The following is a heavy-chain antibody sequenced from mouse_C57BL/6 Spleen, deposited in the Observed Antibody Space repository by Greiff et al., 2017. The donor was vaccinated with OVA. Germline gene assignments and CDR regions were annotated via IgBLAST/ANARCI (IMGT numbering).Heavy chain of an antibody. Sequence: EVMLVESEGGLVQPGSSMKLSCTASGFTFSDYYMAWVRQVPEKGLEWVANINYDGSSTYYLDSLKSRFIISRDNAKNILYLQMSSLKSEDTATYYCARSPHYYAMDYWGQGTSVTVSS. V-gene: IGHV5-16*01. CDR3: ARSPHYYAMDY. J-gene: IGHJ4*01. CDR2: INYDGSST. CDR1: GFTFSDYY.